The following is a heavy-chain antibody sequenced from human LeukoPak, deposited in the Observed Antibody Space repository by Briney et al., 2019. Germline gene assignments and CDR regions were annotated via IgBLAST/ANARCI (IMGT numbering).Heavy chain of an antibody. V-gene: IGHV3-30*18. CDR1: GFTFSRYG. J-gene: IGHJ3*02. D-gene: IGHD6-19*01. CDR3: AKGDYSSGLDVFDI. CDR2: ISYDGSDK. Sequence: GGSLRLSCAASGFTFSRYGMHWVRQAPGKGLQWVAVISYDGSDKYYADSVTGRFTISRDNSKNTPYLQMNSLRPEDTAVYYCAKGDYSSGLDVFDIWGQGTMVTGSS.